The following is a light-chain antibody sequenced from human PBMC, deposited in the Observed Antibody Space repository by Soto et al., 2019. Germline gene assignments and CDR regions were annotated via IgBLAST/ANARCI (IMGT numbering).Light chain of an antibody. Sequence: QSVLTQPASVSGSPGQSITISCTGTSSDVGGYNYVSWYQQHPGKAPKLMIYEVSNRPSGVSNRFSGSKSGNTASLTISGLQAGDEADYYCSSYTSSSTRVVFGGGTKVTVL. CDR3: SSYTSSSTRVV. CDR2: EVS. J-gene: IGLJ2*01. V-gene: IGLV2-14*01. CDR1: SSDVGGYNY.